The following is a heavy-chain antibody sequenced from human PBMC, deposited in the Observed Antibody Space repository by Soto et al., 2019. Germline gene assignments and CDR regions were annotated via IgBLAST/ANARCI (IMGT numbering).Heavy chain of an antibody. J-gene: IGHJ6*02. CDR1: GGSISSGGYY. CDR2: NYYSGIT. CDR3: ARGSSIAGLYYGMDV. D-gene: IGHD6-6*01. V-gene: IGHV4-31*03. Sequence: SETLSLTCTVSGGSISSGGYYWTWIRQHPGKGLEWIGYNYYSGITYYNPSLKSRVTISLDTSKNQFSLKLSSVTAADAAVYYCARGSSIAGLYYGMDVWGQGTTVTV.